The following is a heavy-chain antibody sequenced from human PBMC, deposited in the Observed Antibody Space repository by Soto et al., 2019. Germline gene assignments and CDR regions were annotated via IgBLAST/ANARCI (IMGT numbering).Heavy chain of an antibody. J-gene: IGHJ6*02. V-gene: IGHV3-30*18. CDR1: GFTFSSYG. CDR3: AKKIYDSVATSFHGMDV. D-gene: IGHD5-12*01. Sequence: LRLSCAASGFTFSSYGMHWVRQAPGKGLEWVAVISYDGSNKYYADSVKGRFTISRDNSKNTLYLQMNSLRAEDTAVYYCAKKIYDSVATSFHGMDVWGQGTTVPVYS. CDR2: ISYDGSNK.